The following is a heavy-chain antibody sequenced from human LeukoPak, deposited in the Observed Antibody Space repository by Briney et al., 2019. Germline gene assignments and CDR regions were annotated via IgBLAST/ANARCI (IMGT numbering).Heavy chain of an antibody. J-gene: IGHJ4*02. CDR3: ARLASCSSGWYPTFGY. Sequence: GASLKISCKGSGYSFTSYWIGWVRQMPGKGLEWMGIIYPGDSDTRYSPSFQGQVTISADKSISTAYLQWCSLKASDTAMYYCARLASCSSGWYPTFGYWGQGTLVTVSS. D-gene: IGHD6-19*01. CDR2: IYPGDSDT. V-gene: IGHV5-51*01. CDR1: GYSFTSYW.